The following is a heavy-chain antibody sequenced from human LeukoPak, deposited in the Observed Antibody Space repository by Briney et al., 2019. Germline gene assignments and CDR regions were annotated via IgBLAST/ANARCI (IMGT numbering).Heavy chain of an antibody. CDR2: INHSGST. Sequence: PSETLSLTCAVYGGSFSGYYWSWIRQPPGKGLEWIGEINHSGSTNYNPSLKSRVTISVDTSKNQFSLKLSSVTAADTAVYYCARHVRLLWFGEHPFDYWGQGTLVTVSS. D-gene: IGHD3-10*01. CDR1: GGSFSGYY. J-gene: IGHJ4*02. CDR3: ARHVRLLWFGEHPFDY. V-gene: IGHV4-34*01.